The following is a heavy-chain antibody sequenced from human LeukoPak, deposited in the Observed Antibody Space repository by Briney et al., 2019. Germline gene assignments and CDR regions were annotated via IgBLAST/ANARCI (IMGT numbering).Heavy chain of an antibody. D-gene: IGHD7-27*01. Sequence: PSETLSLTCTVSGGSIGTYYWSWIRQPAGKGLEWIGRIFTTGGANYNPSLKSRVTMSLDTSKNLFSLKLNSVTAADTAVYCCVRDGPSWGLLWGQGALVTVSS. V-gene: IGHV4-4*07. CDR1: GGSIGTYY. J-gene: IGHJ4*02. CDR3: VRDGPSWGLL. CDR2: IFTTGGA.